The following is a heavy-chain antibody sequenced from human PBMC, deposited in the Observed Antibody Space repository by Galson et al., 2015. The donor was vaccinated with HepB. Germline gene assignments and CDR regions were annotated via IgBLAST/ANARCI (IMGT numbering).Heavy chain of an antibody. J-gene: IGHJ4*02. CDR3: ARPQTGYCSGGSCYSFDY. CDR2: IYYSGST. V-gene: IGHV4-39*01. D-gene: IGHD2-15*01. Sequence: SETLSLTCTVSGGSISSSSYYWGWIRQPPGKGLEWIGSIYYSGSTYYNPSLKSRVTISVDTSKNQFSLKLSSVTAADTAVYYCARPQTGYCSGGSCYSFDYWGQGTLVTVSS. CDR1: GGSISSSSYY.